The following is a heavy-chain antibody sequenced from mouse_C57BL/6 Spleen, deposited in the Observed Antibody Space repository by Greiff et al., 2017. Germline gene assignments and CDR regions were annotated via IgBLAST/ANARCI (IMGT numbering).Heavy chain of an antibody. Sequence: QVHVKQSGPGLVQPSQSLSITCTVSGFSLTSYGVHWVRQSPGKGLEWLGVLWRGGSTDYNAAFMSRLSITKDNSKSQVFFKMNSLQADDTAIYYCAKNSGSSGDFDYWGQGTTLTVSS. J-gene: IGHJ2*01. CDR1: GFSLTSYG. CDR3: AKNSGSSGDFDY. V-gene: IGHV2-5*01. CDR2: LWRGGST. D-gene: IGHD3-2*02.